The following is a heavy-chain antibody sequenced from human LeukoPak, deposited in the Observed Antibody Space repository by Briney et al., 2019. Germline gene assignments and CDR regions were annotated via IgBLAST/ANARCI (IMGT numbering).Heavy chain of an antibody. CDR3: AKNTGDAWPYFDY. J-gene: IGHJ4*02. V-gene: IGHV3-23*01. D-gene: IGHD4-17*01. Sequence: GGSLRLSCAASGFSFSTYAMSWVRQGPGKGLEWVSAISGSGYSTYYADSVKGRFTISRDNFKNTLYLQMNSLRAEDTAVYYCAKNTGDAWPYFDYWGQGTLVTVSS. CDR2: ISGSGYST. CDR1: GFSFSTYA.